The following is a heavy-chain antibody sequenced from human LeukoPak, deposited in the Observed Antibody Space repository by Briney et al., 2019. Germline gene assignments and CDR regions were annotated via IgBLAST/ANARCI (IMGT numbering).Heavy chain of an antibody. J-gene: IGHJ4*02. D-gene: IGHD2-15*01. V-gene: IGHV7-4-1*02. Sequence: ASVKVSCKASGYTFTSNYIHWVRQAPGQGLEWMGWINTNTGNPTYAQGFTERFVFSWDTSVSTAYLQISSLKAEDTAVYYCARDSYCSGGTCYSRVGYWGQGTVVTVSS. CDR3: ARDSYCSGGTCYSRVGY. CDR1: GYTFTSNY. CDR2: INTNTGNP.